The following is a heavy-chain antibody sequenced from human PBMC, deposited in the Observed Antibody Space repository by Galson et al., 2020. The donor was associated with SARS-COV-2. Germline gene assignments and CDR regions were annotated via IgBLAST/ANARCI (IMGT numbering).Heavy chain of an antibody. CDR1: GDSISGYD. D-gene: IGHD3-9*01. Sequence: ETSETLSLTCPVSGDSISGYDWTWIRQAPGKGLEWLGHVHAPAVINYSHSLRGRLSISVDTSHNQFSLTLSSATAADTDIYFCAGPKDGYYDILTGWLRVTEYYDALDVWGQGTTVTVSS. CDR3: AGPKDGYYDILTGWLRVTEYYDALDV. CDR2: VHAPAVI. J-gene: IGHJ6*02. V-gene: IGHV4-59*08.